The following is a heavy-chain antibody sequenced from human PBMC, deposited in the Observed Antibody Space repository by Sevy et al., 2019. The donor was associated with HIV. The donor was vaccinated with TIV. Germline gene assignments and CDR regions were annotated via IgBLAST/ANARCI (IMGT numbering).Heavy chain of an antibody. Sequence: GGSLRLSCAASGLTFSNYGMHWVRQAPGKGLEWVALIWNDGSNKYYADSVKGRFTISRDNSKNTLYLQMNSLRVEDTAVYFCARGCDFNDRSAKRDFDYWGQGTLVTVSS. CDR3: ARGCDFNDRSAKRDFDY. CDR2: IWNDGSNK. CDR1: GLTFSNYG. J-gene: IGHJ4*02. D-gene: IGHD3-22*01. V-gene: IGHV3-33*01.